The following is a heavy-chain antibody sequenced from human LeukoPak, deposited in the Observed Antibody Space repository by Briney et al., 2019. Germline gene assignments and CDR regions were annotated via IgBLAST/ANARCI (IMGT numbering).Heavy chain of an antibody. J-gene: IGHJ4*02. CDR3: AKDMNSYGSGSSYNPWGPFDS. CDR1: GFIFDNYA. D-gene: IGHD3-10*01. CDR2: IAWNSGNK. V-gene: IGHV3-9*01. Sequence: GGSLRLSCAASGFIFDNYAMHWVRQAPGKGLEWVSGIAWNSGNKGFADSVKGRLTISRDKAENSLSLQMNSLTPEATAFYFCAKDMNSYGSGSSYNPWGPFDSWGQGTLVTVSS.